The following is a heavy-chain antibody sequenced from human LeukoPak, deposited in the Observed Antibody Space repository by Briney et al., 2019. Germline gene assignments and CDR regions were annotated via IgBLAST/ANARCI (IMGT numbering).Heavy chain of an antibody. J-gene: IGHJ4*02. CDR3: ASTRANPIANRWLFDY. V-gene: IGHV1-69*13. CDR1: GGTFSSYA. D-gene: IGHD5-24*01. CDR2: IIPIFGTA. Sequence: GASVKVSCKASGGTFSSYAISWVRQAPGQGLEWMGRIIPIFGTANYAQKFQGRVTITADEFTSTAYMELSSLRSEDTAVYYCASTRANPIANRWLFDYWGQGTLVTVSS.